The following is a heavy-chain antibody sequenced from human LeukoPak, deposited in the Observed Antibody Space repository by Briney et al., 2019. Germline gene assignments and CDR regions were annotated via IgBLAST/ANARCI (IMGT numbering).Heavy chain of an antibody. D-gene: IGHD3-10*01. CDR1: GGTFSSYA. CDR2: IIPIFGTA. CDR3: ARDPPGSGSYYGRY. V-gene: IGHV1-69*06. Sequence: SVKVSCKASGGTFSSYAISWVRQAPGQGLEWMGGIIPIFGTANYAQKFQGRVTITAGKSTSTAYMELSSLRSEDTAVYYCARDPPGSGSYYGRYWGQGTLVTVSS. J-gene: IGHJ4*02.